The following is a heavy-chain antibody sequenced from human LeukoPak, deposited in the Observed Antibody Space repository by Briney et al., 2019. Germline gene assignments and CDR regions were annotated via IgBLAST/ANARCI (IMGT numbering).Heavy chain of an antibody. CDR3: ARAERYFDWSN. Sequence: SETLSLTCTVSGGSISSGGSIGSFYWSWIRQPAGKGLEWIGRIDAGGSTNYNPSLRGRVTISVDTSKNQFSLGLSSVTAADTAVYYCARAERYFDWSNWGQGTLVTVSS. D-gene: IGHD3-9*01. V-gene: IGHV4-61*02. J-gene: IGHJ4*02. CDR2: IDAGGST. CDR1: GGSISSGGSIGSFY.